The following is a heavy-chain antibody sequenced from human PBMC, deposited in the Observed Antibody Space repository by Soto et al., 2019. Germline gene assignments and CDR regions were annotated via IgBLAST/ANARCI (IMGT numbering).Heavy chain of an antibody. D-gene: IGHD2-15*01. J-gene: IGHJ4*02. CDR1: GGTFSSYT. CDR3: ARGQGYCSGGSCSYYFDY. Sequence: SVKVSCKASGGTFSSYTIGWVRQAPGQGLEWMGRIIPILGIANYAQKFQGRVTITADKSTSTAYMELSSLRSEDTAVYYCARGQGYCSGGSCSYYFDYWGQGTLVTVSS. V-gene: IGHV1-69*02. CDR2: IIPILGIA.